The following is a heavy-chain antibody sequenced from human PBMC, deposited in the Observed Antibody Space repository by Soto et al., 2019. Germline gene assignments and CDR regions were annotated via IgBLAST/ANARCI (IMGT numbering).Heavy chain of an antibody. CDR2: IYYSGST. J-gene: IGHJ4*02. V-gene: IGHV4-59*08. D-gene: IGHD3-9*01. CDR3: ARRESYDILTGYYYFDY. Sequence: PSETLSLTCTVSGGSISSYYWSWIRQPPGKGLEWIGYIYYSGSTNYNPSLKSRVTISVDTSKNQFSLKLSSVTAADTAVYYCARRESYDILTGYYYFDYWGQGTLVTVSS. CDR1: GGSISSYY.